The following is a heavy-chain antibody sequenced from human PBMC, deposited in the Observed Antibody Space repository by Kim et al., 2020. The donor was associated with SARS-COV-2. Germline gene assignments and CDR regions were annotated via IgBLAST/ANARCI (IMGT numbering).Heavy chain of an antibody. Sequence: GGSLRLSCAASGFTFSNAWMSWVRQAPGKGLEWVGRIKSKTDGGTTDYAAPVKGRFTISRDDSKNKLYLQMNSLKTEDTAVYYCTADRNDRGGSYYGSDYWGQGTLVTVSS. CDR2: IKSKTDGGTT. D-gene: IGHD1-26*01. CDR1: GFTFSNAW. J-gene: IGHJ4*02. V-gene: IGHV3-15*01. CDR3: TADRNDRGGSYYGSDY.